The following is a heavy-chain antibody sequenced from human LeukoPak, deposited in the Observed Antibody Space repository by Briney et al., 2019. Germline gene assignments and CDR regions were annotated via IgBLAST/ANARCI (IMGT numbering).Heavy chain of an antibody. J-gene: IGHJ4*02. V-gene: IGHV1-18*01. D-gene: IGHD2-15*01. CDR1: GYTFTSYG. Sequence: ASVKVSCKASGYTFTSYGISWVRQAPGQGPEWMGWISAYNGNTNYAQKLQGRVTMTTDTSTSTAYMELRSLRSDDTAVYYCARWLVVVAATYYFDYWGQGTLVTVSS. CDR2: ISAYNGNT. CDR3: ARWLVVVAATYYFDY.